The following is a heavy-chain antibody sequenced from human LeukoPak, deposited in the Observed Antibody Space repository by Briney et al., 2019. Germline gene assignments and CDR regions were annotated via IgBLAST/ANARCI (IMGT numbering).Heavy chain of an antibody. CDR2: INPSGGST. D-gene: IGHD3-16*02. J-gene: IGHJ5*02. CDR1: GYTFTSYY. V-gene: IGHV1-46*01. CDR3: ARVAFSRHYDYVWGSYRSGWLDP. Sequence: ASVKVSCKASGYTFTSYYMHWVRQAPGQGLEWMGIINPSGGSTSYAQKFQGRVTMTRDTSTSTVYMELSSLRSEDTAVYYCARVAFSRHYDYVWGSYRSGWLDPWGQGTLVTVSS.